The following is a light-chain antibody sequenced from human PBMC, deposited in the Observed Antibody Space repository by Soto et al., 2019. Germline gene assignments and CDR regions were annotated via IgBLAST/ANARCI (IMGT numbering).Light chain of an antibody. CDR1: LNVNSY. CDR2: DAS. J-gene: IGKJ5*01. CDR3: QQRSDRIT. Sequence: VLTQSPATLSLSPGERATLSCRASLNVNSYLAWYQQKPGQAPRLLIYDASHRATGIPARFSGSGSGTDFTLTISSLEPEDFAVYYCQQRSDRITFGQGTRLEIK. V-gene: IGKV3-11*01.